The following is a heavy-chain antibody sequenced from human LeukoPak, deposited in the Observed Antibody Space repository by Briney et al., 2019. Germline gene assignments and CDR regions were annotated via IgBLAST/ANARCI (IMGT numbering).Heavy chain of an antibody. CDR2: IDSDGSST. CDR1: GFTFSSYW. CDR3: ASDWGSGSPH. Sequence: GSLRPSCAASGFTFSSYWMHWVRQAPEKGLVWVSRIDSDGSSTSYADSVKGRFTISRDNAKNTLYLQLSSLRAEDTSVYYCASDWGSGSPHWGQGTLVTVSS. V-gene: IGHV3-74*01. J-gene: IGHJ4*02. D-gene: IGHD3-10*01.